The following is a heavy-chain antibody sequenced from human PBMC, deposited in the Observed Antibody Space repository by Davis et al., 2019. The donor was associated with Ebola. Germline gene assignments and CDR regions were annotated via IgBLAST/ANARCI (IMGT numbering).Heavy chain of an antibody. J-gene: IGHJ5*02. CDR1: GFVFSDFS. D-gene: IGHD2-2*01. CDR2: ITKGSDVI. V-gene: IGHV3-21*01. Sequence: PGGSLRLSCAASGFVFSDFSMNWVRQAPGKGLEWITHITKGSDVIYYADSVKGRFTISRDNAKNSLYLQMNSLRAEDTAVYYCARVAVVVVPASNWFDPWGQGTLVTVSS. CDR3: ARVAVVVVPASNWFDP.